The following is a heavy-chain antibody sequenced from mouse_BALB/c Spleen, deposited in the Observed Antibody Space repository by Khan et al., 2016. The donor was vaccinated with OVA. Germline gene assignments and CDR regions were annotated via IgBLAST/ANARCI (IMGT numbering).Heavy chain of an antibody. V-gene: IGHV1-84*02. J-gene: IGHJ2*01. CDR1: GYTFTDYY. D-gene: IGHD1-1*02. CDR2: IYPGRANA. Sequence: QVQLQQSGPELVKPGASVKISCKASGYTFTDYYINWVKQKPGQGPEWIGWIYPGRANAKYNEKFKGKATLTVDTSSSTAFMQLCSLTSEDTAVLFWSGGFDFWGQGTALTVSS. CDR3: SGGFDF.